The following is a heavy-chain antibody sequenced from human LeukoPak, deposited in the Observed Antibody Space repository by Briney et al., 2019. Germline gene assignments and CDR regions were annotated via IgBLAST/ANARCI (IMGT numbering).Heavy chain of an antibody. V-gene: IGHV1-18*01. CDR3: ATVYALRFLRHYYYGMDV. CDR2: ISAYNGNT. J-gene: IGHJ6*02. D-gene: IGHD3-3*01. Sequence: ASVKVSCKASGYTFTSYGISWVRQAPGQGLEWMGWISAYNGNTNYAQKLQGRVTMTTDTSTSTAYMELSSLRSEDTAVYYCATVYALRFLRHYYYGMDVWGQGTTVTVSS. CDR1: GYTFTSYG.